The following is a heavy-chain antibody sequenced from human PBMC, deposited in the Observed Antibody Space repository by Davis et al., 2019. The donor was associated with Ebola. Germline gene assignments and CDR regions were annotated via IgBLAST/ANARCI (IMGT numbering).Heavy chain of an antibody. D-gene: IGHD1-26*01. Sequence: GRFTISRDNAKNSLYLQMNSLRAEDTAVYYCAVVGATVYWGQGTLVTVSS. V-gene: IGHV3-11*06. CDR3: AVVGATVY. J-gene: IGHJ4*02.